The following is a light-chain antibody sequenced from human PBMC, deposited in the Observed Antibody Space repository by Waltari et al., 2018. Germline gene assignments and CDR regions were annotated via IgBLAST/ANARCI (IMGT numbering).Light chain of an antibody. V-gene: IGKV3-20*01. CDR3: QHYLRLPVT. CDR2: GAS. J-gene: IGKJ1*01. Sequence: DTVLTHSPGPLSLSLGERATVSCRASQSVSRALAWYQQKPGQAPRLLIYGASTRATGIPDRFSGSGSGTDFSLTISRLEPDDFAVYDCQHYLRLPVTFGQGTTVEI. CDR1: QSVSRA.